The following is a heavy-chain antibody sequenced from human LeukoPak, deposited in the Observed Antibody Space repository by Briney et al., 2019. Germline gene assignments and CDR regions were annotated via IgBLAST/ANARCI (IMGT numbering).Heavy chain of an antibody. CDR3: AKVLGVEYSSSSRTEDAFDI. V-gene: IGHV3-23*01. CDR1: GFTFSSYA. D-gene: IGHD6-6*01. J-gene: IGHJ3*02. CDR2: ISGSGGST. Sequence: GGSLRLSCAASGFTFSSYAMSWVRQAPGKGLEWVSAISGSGGSTYYADSVKGRFTISRDNSKNTLYLQMNSLRAEDTAVYYCAKVLGVEYSSSSRTEDAFDIWGQGTMVTVSS.